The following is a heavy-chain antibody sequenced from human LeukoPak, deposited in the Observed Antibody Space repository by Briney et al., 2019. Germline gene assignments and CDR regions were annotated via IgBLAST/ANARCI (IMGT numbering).Heavy chain of an antibody. J-gene: IGHJ4*02. CDR3: AGLVGRYSSGLYYYYFDY. CDR1: GESINSFEL. Sequence: SETVSLTCTVSGESINSFELWSWVRQPPGKGLEWSGEMYLSGTTHSNPSVKSRVTISIDKSKNQFFLNLSSVTAADTAVYYCAGLVGRYSSGLYYYYFDYWGQGTLVTVSS. V-gene: IGHV4-4*02. CDR2: MYLSGTT. D-gene: IGHD3-22*01.